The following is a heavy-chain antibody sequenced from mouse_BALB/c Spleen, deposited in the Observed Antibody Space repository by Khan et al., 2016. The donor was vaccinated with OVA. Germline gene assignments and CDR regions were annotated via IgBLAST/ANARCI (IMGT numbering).Heavy chain of an antibody. J-gene: IGHJ3*01. CDR3: ARHGSTSWFAY. CDR2: IDPFNGGT. CDR1: GYSFSTYY. D-gene: IGHD1-1*01. Sequence: VQLQQSGPELMKPGASVKISCKASGYSFSTYYIHWVTRSHGKTLAWIGYIDPFNGGTTYNQNFKGKATLTVDKSSSTAYMHLTSLTSEDSAVYYCARHGSTSWFAYWGQGTLVTVSA. V-gene: IGHV1S135*01.